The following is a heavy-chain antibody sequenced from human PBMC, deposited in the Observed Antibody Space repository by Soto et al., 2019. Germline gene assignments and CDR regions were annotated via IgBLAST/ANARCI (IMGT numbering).Heavy chain of an antibody. J-gene: IGHJ6*02. Sequence: EVQLVESGGGLVQPGGSLRLSCAASGFTFSSYSMNWVRQAPGKGLEWVSYISSSSSTIYYADSVKGRFTISRDNAKNSLYLQMNSLRDEDTAVYYCARVGDSIASYCGGDCYSYYYYGMDVWGQGTTVTVSS. D-gene: IGHD2-21*02. V-gene: IGHV3-48*02. CDR1: GFTFSSYS. CDR3: ARVGDSIASYCGGDCYSYYYYGMDV. CDR2: ISSSSSTI.